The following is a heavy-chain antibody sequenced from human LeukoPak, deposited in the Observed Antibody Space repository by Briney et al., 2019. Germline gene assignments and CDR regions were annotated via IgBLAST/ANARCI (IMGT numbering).Heavy chain of an antibody. CDR3: ARVRGYSYASDAFDI. CDR2: INHSGST. D-gene: IGHD5-18*01. CDR1: GGFFRGYY. J-gene: IGHJ3*02. Sequence: SETLPLTCAVYGGFFRGYYWSWIRQPPGKGLEWIGEINHSGSTNYNPSLNSQVTISVDTSKNQFSLKLSSVTAADTAVYYCARVRGYSYASDAFDIWGQKTMVTVSS. V-gene: IGHV4-34*01.